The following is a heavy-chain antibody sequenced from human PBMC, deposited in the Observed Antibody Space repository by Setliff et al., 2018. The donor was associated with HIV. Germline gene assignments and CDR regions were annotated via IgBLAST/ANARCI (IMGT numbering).Heavy chain of an antibody. CDR2: IYYSGST. V-gene: IGHV4-61*01. J-gene: IGHJ4*02. D-gene: IGHD4-17*01. CDR1: GGSVGSGSYY. CDR3: ARDPPGYGDSKDY. Sequence: TSETLSLTCSVSGGSVGSGSYYWGWIRQSPGKGLEWLGYIYYSGSTTYNPSLRSRVTISIDTSKNQFSLNLRSVTAADTAVYYCARDPPGYGDSKDYWGQGKLVTVSS.